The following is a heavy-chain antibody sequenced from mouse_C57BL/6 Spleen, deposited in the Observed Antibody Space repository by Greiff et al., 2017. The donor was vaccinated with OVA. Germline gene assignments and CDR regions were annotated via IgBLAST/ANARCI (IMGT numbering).Heavy chain of an antibody. J-gene: IGHJ2*01. CDR3: ARSTMVTTDYFDY. CDR1: GFTFTDYY. V-gene: IGHV7-3*01. Sequence: EVQGVESGGGLVQPGGSLSLSCAASGFTFTDYYMSWVRQPPGKALEWLGFIRNKANGYTTEYSASVKGRFTISRDTSQIILYRQMNALRAEDSATYYCARSTMVTTDYFDYGGKGTTLTVSS. CDR2: IRNKANGYTT. D-gene: IGHD2-2*01.